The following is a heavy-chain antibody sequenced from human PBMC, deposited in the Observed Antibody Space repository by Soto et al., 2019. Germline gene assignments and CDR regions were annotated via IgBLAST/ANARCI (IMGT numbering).Heavy chain of an antibody. D-gene: IGHD3-22*01. V-gene: IGHV3-53*01. CDR2: IYSGDTT. CDR3: ARGRGYYDSSGYSGYYFDY. J-gene: IGHJ4*02. CDR1: GFTVSINY. Sequence: GGSLRLSCAASGFTVSINYMSWVRHAPGKGLECVSFIYSGDTTYYTDSVKGRFTISRDNSKNTLYLQMNSLRAEDTAVYYCARGRGYYDSSGYSGYYFDYWGLGTLVTVSS.